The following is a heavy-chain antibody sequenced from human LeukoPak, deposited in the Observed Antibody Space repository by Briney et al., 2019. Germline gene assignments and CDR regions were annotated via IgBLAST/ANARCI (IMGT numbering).Heavy chain of an antibody. V-gene: IGHV4-4*07. CDR1: GGSISTYY. CDR3: AVSGYYYYMDD. Sequence: SETLSLTCTVSGGSISTYYWSWIRQPAGKGLESIGRMYPSGSTTYKPSLKSRVTMSVDTSKKHFSLRLSSVTTAGTAVYYCAVSGYYYYMDDWGKGITVTVSS. CDR2: MYPSGST. J-gene: IGHJ6*03. D-gene: IGHD2/OR15-2a*01.